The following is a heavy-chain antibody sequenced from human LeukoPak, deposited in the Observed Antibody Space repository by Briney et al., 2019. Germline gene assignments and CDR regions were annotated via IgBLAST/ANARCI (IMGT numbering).Heavy chain of an antibody. CDR1: GGSFSGYY. J-gene: IGHJ4*02. CDR2: ISYSGST. D-gene: IGHD5-24*01. V-gene: IGHV4-59*01. Sequence: SETLSLTCAGSGGSFSGYYWTWVRQAPGKGLEGMGYISYSGSTNYNPSLTSRVNISVDTSKNQFSLNVSSVTAADTAVYYCARAGDGYNRWDYFDYWGQGTLVTVSS. CDR3: ARAGDGYNRWDYFDY.